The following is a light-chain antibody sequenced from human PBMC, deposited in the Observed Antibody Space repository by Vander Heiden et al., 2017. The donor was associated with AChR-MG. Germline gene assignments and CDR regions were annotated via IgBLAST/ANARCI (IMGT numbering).Light chain of an antibody. CDR3: QQYYSLPLT. CDR2: WAS. CDR1: QTVLYSSNNKNY. J-gene: IGKJ1*01. Sequence: DIVMTQSPASLAVSLGERATVNCKSSQTVLYSSNNKNYLAWYQQKPGQPPKLLIYWASTRQSRVPDRFSGSGSGTDFTLTISSLQAEDVAVYYCQQYYSLPLTFGRGTKVEIK. V-gene: IGKV4-1*01.